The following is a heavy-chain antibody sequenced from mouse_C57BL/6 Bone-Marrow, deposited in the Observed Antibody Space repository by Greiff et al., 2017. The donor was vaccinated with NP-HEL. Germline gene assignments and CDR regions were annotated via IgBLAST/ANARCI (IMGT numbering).Heavy chain of an antibody. Sequence: QVQLQQSGAELVRPGTSVKVSCKASGYAFTNYLIEWVKQRPGQGLEWIGVINPGSGGTTYNEKFKGKATLTADKSSSTAYMQLSSLTSEDSAVYFCVYDGFYWGQGTTLTVSS. CDR2: INPGSGGT. D-gene: IGHD2-3*01. J-gene: IGHJ2*01. CDR3: VYDGFY. CDR1: GYAFTNYL. V-gene: IGHV1-54*01.